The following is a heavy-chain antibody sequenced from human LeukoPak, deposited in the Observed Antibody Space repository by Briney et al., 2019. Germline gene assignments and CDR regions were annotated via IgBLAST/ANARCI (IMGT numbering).Heavy chain of an antibody. CDR1: GFTFSSYA. J-gene: IGHJ4*02. CDR3: ASWIGSSSRDY. Sequence: PGGSLRLSCAASGFTFSSYAMSWFRQAPGKGLEWVSTIGSSGVDTYYADSVRGRFTISRDNSNNALYLQMDSLRAEDTAVYYCASWIGSSSRDYWGQGTLVTVSS. V-gene: IGHV3-23*01. D-gene: IGHD6-6*01. CDR2: IGSSGVDT.